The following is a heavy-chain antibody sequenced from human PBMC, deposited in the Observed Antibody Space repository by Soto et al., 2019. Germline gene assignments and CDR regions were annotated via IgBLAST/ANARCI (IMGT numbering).Heavy chain of an antibody. J-gene: IGHJ4*02. CDR2: IVVGSGNT. D-gene: IGHD1-26*01. V-gene: IGHV1-58*01. CDR3: AAKDVTWACLGF. CDR1: GFAFGSSA. Sequence: SVKVSCKASGFAFGSSAVQWVRQARGQRLEWIGWIVVGSGNTNYAQKYQERVTITMDMSTSTAYMEMSTLTSEDTRVYYCAAKDVTWACLGFWGQETPGAVCS.